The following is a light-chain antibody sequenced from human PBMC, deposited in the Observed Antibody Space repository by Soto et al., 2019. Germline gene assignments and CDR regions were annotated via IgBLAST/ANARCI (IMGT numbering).Light chain of an antibody. J-gene: IGLJ1*01. CDR3: TSNTTRNPRI. Sequence: QSVLTQPASVSGSPGQSIAISCTGTSSVIGAYDYVSWYQQHPDKAPKLMIYEVSNRPSGVSNRFSGSKSVNTATLTISGLQVEDEADSSSTSNTTRNPRISGPGTKVPVL. CDR1: SSVIGAYDY. V-gene: IGLV2-14*03. CDR2: EVS.